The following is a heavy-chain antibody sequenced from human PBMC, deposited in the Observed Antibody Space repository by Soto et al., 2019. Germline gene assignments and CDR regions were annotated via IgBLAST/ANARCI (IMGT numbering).Heavy chain of an antibody. D-gene: IGHD3-3*01. CDR2: LNPNSGNT. CDR3: ARAHQDYDFWSGYLYYYGMDV. CDR1: GYTFTIYD. J-gene: IGHJ6*02. Sequence: ASVKVSCKASGYTFTIYDINWVRQATGQGLEWMGWLNPNSGNTGYAQKFQGRVTMTRNTSISTAYMELSSLRSEDTAVYYCARAHQDYDFWSGYLYYYGMDVWGQGTTVTVSS. V-gene: IGHV1-8*01.